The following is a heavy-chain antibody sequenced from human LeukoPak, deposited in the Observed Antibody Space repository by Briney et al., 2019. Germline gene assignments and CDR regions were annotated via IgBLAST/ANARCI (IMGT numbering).Heavy chain of an antibody. CDR1: GFTFSSYG. CDR2: ISSSSSYI. D-gene: IGHD3-10*01. Sequence: GGSLRLSCAASGFTFSSYGMHWVRQAPGKGLEWVSSISSSSSYIYYADSVKGRFTISRDNAKNSLYLQMNSLRAEDTAVYYCARDLVVRGVIINYYYGMDVWGQGTTVTVSS. V-gene: IGHV3-21*01. J-gene: IGHJ6*02. CDR3: ARDLVVRGVIINYYYGMDV.